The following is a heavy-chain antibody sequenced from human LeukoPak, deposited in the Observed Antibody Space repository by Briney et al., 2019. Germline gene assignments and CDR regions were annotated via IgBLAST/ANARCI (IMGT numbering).Heavy chain of an antibody. D-gene: IGHD3-16*01. CDR1: GFTFSNAW. CDR3: ATGGGTYDY. CDR2: IKRKSDSGTT. Sequence: GGSLRLSCTASGFTFSNAWMSWVRQAPGEGAEGVGRIKRKSDSGTTDYAAPVKGRFSISRDDSKNTLYLEMNSLKTEDTAIYYCATGGGTYDYWGQGTLVTVSS. J-gene: IGHJ4*02. V-gene: IGHV3-15*01.